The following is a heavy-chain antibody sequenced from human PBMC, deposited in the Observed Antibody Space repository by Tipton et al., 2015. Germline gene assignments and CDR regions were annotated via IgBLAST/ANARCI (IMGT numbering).Heavy chain of an antibody. D-gene: IGHD3-10*01. J-gene: IGHJ5*02. CDR3: ARGAGSWFDP. Sequence: TLSLTCSVSGGSIGNSSYYWGWIRQPPGKGLEWIGSTYFSGNSYHNPSLKSRVTISVDTSKNQFSLNLTSVTVADTAVYYCARGAGSWFDPWGQGILVTVSS. V-gene: IGHV4-39*01. CDR1: GGSIGNSSYY. CDR2: TYFSGNS.